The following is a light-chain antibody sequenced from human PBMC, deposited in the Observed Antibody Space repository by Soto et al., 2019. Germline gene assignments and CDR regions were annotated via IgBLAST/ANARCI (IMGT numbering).Light chain of an antibody. V-gene: IGLV7-46*01. CDR1: TGGVTNGHW. CDR2: DAT. Sequence: QAVVTQEPSMTVSPGGTVTLTCGSSTGGVTNGHWPYWFQQKAGQAPRTLIYDATNKHSWTPARFSGSLLGGKAALTLSGAQPEDEAEYYCSLSFGGTVVFGGGTKL. J-gene: IGLJ2*01. CDR3: SLSFGGTVV.